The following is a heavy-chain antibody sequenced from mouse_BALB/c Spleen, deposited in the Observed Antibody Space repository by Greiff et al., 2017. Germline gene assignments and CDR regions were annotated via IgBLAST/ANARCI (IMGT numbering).Heavy chain of an antibody. CDR3: ARALPYYGSSSYAMDY. CDR2: ISYSGST. J-gene: IGHJ4*01. V-gene: IGHV3-8*02. D-gene: IGHD1-1*01. Sequence: EVQLVESGPSLVKPSQTLSLTCSVTGDSITSGYWNWIRKFPGNKLEYMGYISYSGSTYYNPSLKSRISITRDTSKNQYYLQLNSVTTEDTATYYCARALPYYGSSSYAMDYWGQGTSVTVSS. CDR1: GDSITSGY.